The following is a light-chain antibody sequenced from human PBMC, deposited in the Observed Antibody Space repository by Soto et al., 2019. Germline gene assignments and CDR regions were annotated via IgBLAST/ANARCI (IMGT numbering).Light chain of an antibody. CDR3: VLYLGSGIGV. CDR2: GTK. J-gene: IGLJ3*02. Sequence: QTVVTQEPSFSVSPGGTVTLTCGLSSGSVSTSHFPNWYQQTPGQPPRTLIYGTKTRSSGVPDRFSGSILGIRAALTITGAQADDESDYYCVLYLGSGIGVFGGGTKLTVL. CDR1: SGSVSTSHF. V-gene: IGLV8-61*01.